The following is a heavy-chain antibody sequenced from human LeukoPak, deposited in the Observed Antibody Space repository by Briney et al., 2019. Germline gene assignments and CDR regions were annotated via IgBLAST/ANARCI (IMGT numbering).Heavy chain of an antibody. CDR1: GGSISSYY. CDR2: IYTSGGT. V-gene: IGHV4-4*07. CDR3: AREAYYYDSSGQNTLGY. D-gene: IGHD3-22*01. J-gene: IGHJ4*02. Sequence: SETLSLTCTVSGGSISSYYWSGIRHPAGKGLEWIGRIYTSGGTNYNPSLKSRVTMSLDTSKNQFSLKLSSVTAADTAVYYCAREAYYYDSSGQNTLGYWGQGTLVTVSS.